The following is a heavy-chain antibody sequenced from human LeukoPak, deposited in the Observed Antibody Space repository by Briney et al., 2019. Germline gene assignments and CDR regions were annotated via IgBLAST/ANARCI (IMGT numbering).Heavy chain of an antibody. CDR1: GFTFGTYC. CDR3: VRDLDYAFDY. Sequence: GGSLRLSCAASGFTFGTYCMNWVRQTPGKGMEWLSNIRTGGDLTSYAGSLRGLFTISRDNAKSSLFLQMNSLRVEDTAVYYCVRDLDYAFDYWGQGALVIVSS. J-gene: IGHJ4*02. V-gene: IGHV3-48*01. D-gene: IGHD4-17*01. CDR2: IRTGGDLT.